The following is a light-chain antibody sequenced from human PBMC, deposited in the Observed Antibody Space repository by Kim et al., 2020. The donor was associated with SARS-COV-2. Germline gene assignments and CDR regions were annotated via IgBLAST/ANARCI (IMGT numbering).Light chain of an antibody. V-gene: IGKV1-17*03. CDR2: AAS. CDR3: LQHNSHPHP. Sequence: SASVGDRVTIMCRARQDNSNYLVLFPQKPGKVPTRLIYAASSLQSGVPSSFSGSGSGTVFTLTISSPQSEDFASYFCLQHNSHPHPFGQGTKLEI. J-gene: IGKJ2*01. CDR1: QDNSNY.